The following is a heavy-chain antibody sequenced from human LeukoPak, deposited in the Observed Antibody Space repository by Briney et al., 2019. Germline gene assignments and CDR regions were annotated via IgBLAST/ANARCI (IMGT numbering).Heavy chain of an antibody. Sequence: HPGGSLRLSCAASGFTFSSYGMHWVRQAPGKGLEWVAVISYDGSNKYYADSVKGRFTISRDNSENTLYLQMNSLRAEDTAVYYCAKDGIYDTPFDYWGQGTLVTVSS. CDR1: GFTFSSYG. J-gene: IGHJ4*02. D-gene: IGHD1-26*01. CDR3: AKDGIYDTPFDY. V-gene: IGHV3-30*18. CDR2: ISYDGSNK.